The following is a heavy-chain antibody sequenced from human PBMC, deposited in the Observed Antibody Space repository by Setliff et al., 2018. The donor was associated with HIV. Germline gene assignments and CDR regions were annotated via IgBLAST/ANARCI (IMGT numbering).Heavy chain of an antibody. J-gene: IGHJ4*02. V-gene: IGHV4-4*07. D-gene: IGHD3-22*01. CDR3: ARVPGRDYYDTSGDFDY. CDR1: GGSLSSYY. Sequence: SETLSLTCTVSGGSLSSYYWSWIRQPAGKGLEWIGRIYSSGSTNYNPSLKSRLTMSVDTSKNQFSLKLTSVTAADTAVYYCARVPGRDYYDTSGDFDYWGLGTLVTVSS. CDR2: IYSSGST.